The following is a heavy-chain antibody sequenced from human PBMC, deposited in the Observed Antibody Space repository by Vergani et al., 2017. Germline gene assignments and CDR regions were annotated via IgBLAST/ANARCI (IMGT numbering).Heavy chain of an antibody. D-gene: IGHD3-10*01. CDR3: ARTPTYGSGGFDY. CDR2: INHSGST. J-gene: IGHJ4*02. V-gene: IGHV4-34*01. Sequence: QVQLQQWGAGLLKPSETLSLTCAVYGGSFSGYYWSWIRQPPGKGLEWIGEINHSGSTNYNPSLKSRVTISVDTSKNQFSLKLSSVTAADTAVYYCARTPTYGSGGFDYWGQGTLVTVSS. CDR1: GGSFSGYY.